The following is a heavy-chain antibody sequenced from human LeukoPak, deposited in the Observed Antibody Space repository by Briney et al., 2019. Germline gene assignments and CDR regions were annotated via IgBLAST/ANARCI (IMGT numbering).Heavy chain of an antibody. CDR2: ISVYNHNT. D-gene: IGHD2-8*01. CDR1: GYTFPSSG. V-gene: IGHV1-18*01. CDR3: ARTNLDCKNGVCYDY. Sequence: GASVKVSCKASGYTFPSSGISWVRQAPGQGLEWMGWISVYNHNTHYAQNFQGRVTVTTDTSTSTAYMELRSPRSDDTAVYYCARTNLDCKNGVCYDYWGQGTLVTVSS. J-gene: IGHJ4*02.